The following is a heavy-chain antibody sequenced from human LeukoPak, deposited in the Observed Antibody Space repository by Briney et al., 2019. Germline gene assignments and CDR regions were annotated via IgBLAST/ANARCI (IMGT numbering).Heavy chain of an antibody. CDR1: GFTFSNAW. J-gene: IGHJ4*02. D-gene: IGHD3-10*01. Sequence: LSCAASGFTFSNAWMSWVRQDPGKGMEWVWEINHSGSTNYNPSLKSRVTISVDTSKNQFSLKLSSVTAADTAVYYCARGRITMVRGVTLYFDYWGQGTLVTVSS. V-gene: IGHV4-34*01. CDR2: INHSGST. CDR3: ARGRITMVRGVTLYFDY.